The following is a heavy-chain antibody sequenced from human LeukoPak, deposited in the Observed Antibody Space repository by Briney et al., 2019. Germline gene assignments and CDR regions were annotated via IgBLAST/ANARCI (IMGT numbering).Heavy chain of an antibody. CDR2: IRYDGSNH. CDR1: GFTFSSCG. D-gene: IGHD6-13*01. CDR3: AKDKSSSSMNFDY. Sequence: PGGSLRLSCAASGFTFSSCGMHWVRPAPGKGLEGVAFIRYDGSNHYYEDSVKGRFTISRDNSKNTLYLQMNSLRAEDTAVYYCAKDKSSSSMNFDYWGQGTLVTVSS. J-gene: IGHJ4*02. V-gene: IGHV3-30*02.